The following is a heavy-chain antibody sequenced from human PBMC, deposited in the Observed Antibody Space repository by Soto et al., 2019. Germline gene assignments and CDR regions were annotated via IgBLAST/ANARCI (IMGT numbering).Heavy chain of an antibody. CDR3: ASSVDTAMVQIDY. CDR2: IYYSGST. D-gene: IGHD5-18*01. V-gene: IGHV4-61*01. Sequence: SETLSLTCTVSGGPVSSGSHYWSWIRHPPGKGLEWIGYIYYSGSTNYNPSLKSRVTISVDTSKNRFSLKLSSVTAADTAVYYCASSVDTAMVQIDYWGQGTLVTVS. J-gene: IGHJ4*02. CDR1: GGPVSSGSHY.